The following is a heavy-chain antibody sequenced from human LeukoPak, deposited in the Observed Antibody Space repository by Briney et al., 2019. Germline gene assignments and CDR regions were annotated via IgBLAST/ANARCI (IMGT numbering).Heavy chain of an antibody. CDR3: ARGLQWLVEGWFDP. J-gene: IGHJ5*02. D-gene: IGHD6-19*01. CDR1: GGSISSYY. Sequence: PSETLSLTFTASGGSISSYYWSWIRQPPAKGLEWIGYIYYSGSTNYNPSLKSRVTISVDTSKNQFSLKLSSVTAADTAVYYCARGLQWLVEGWFDPWGQGTLVTVSS. V-gene: IGHV4-59*01. CDR2: IYYSGST.